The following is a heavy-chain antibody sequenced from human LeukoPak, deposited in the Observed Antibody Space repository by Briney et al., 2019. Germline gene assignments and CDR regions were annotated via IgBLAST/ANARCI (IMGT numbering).Heavy chain of an antibody. CDR3: AREYQLLSDYYYYMDV. Sequence: GSLRLSCAASGFTFSSYAMHWVRQAPGKGLEWVAVISYDGSNKYYVDSVKGRFTISRDNSKNTLYLQMNSLRAEDTAVYYCAREYQLLSDYYYYMDVWGKGTTVTVSS. V-gene: IGHV3-30*04. D-gene: IGHD2-2*01. J-gene: IGHJ6*03. CDR2: ISYDGSNK. CDR1: GFTFSSYA.